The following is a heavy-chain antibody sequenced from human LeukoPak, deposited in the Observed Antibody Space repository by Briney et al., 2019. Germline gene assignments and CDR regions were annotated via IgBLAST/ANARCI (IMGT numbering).Heavy chain of an antibody. Sequence: SETLSLTCTVSGGSISSYYWSWIRQPPGKGLEWIGYIYYSGSTNYNPSLKGRVTISVDTSKNQFSLKLSSVTAADTAVYYCARLSCSGGSCYPRARYYGMDVWGQGTTVTVSS. J-gene: IGHJ6*02. CDR1: GGSISSYY. CDR2: IYYSGST. CDR3: ARLSCSGGSCYPRARYYGMDV. V-gene: IGHV4-59*01. D-gene: IGHD2-15*01.